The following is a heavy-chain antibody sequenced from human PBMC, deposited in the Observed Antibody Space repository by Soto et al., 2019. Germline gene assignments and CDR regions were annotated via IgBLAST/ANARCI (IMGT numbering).Heavy chain of an antibody. J-gene: IGHJ1*01. CDR1: GYSFTSYW. D-gene: IGHD3-10*01. CDR2: IYPGDSDT. V-gene: IGHV5-51*01. Sequence: GESLKISCKGSGYSFTSYWIGWVRQVPGKGLEWMGIIYPGDSDTRYSPSFQGQVTISADKSISTAYLQWSSLKASDTAMCYCARPGGLSAEYFQHWGQGTLVTVSS. CDR3: ARPGGLSAEYFQH.